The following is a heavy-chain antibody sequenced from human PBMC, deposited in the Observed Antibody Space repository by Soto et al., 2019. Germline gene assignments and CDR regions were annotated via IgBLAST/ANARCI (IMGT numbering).Heavy chain of an antibody. J-gene: IGHJ5*02. CDR3: ARTDPSSYGYVYWFDP. V-gene: IGHV4-59*01. D-gene: IGHD5-18*01. CDR1: GGAISSYY. Sequence: LPLTCTVSGGAISSYYWSLIRQPPVKGLEWIGYIYYSGSTNYNPSLKSRVTISVDTSKNQFSLKLSSVTAADTAVYYCARTDPSSYGYVYWFDPWGQGTLVTVSS. CDR2: IYYSGST.